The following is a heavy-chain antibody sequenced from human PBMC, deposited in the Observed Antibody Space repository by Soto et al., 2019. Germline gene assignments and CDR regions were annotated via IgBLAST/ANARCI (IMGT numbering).Heavy chain of an antibody. CDR3: ASLPSLYYGSAYGMDV. Sequence: QVQLVQSGTEVKKPGSSVKVSCKASGGTFRSNAISWVRQAPGQGLEWMGGLIPIFGTTNYAQKFQGRVTITADESASTAYMELSSLRSDDTAVYYCASLPSLYYGSAYGMDVWGQGATVTVSS. J-gene: IGHJ6*02. V-gene: IGHV1-69*01. D-gene: IGHD3-10*01. CDR2: LIPIFGTT. CDR1: GGTFRSNA.